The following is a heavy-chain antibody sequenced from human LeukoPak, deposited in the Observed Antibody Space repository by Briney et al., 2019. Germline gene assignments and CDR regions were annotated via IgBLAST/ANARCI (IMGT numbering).Heavy chain of an antibody. J-gene: IGHJ4*02. CDR2: ISGSGTTT. Sequence: PGGSLRLSCAGSEFTFIDYAMSWVRQAPGKGLEWVSTISGSGTTTYYADSVNVRFTTSRDTSKNTMYMQMNSLSADDTAVYSCASMGASIYGSYYFEYWGQGALLTVSS. CDR3: ASMGASIYGSYYFEY. CDR1: EFTFIDYA. D-gene: IGHD3-10*01. V-gene: IGHV3-23*01.